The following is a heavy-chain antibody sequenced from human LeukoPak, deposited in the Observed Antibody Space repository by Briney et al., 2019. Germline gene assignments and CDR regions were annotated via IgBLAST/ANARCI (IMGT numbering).Heavy chain of an antibody. CDR3: ARVIPQNYDILTGLPDP. CDR2: IYYSGST. CDR1: GGSIISSSYY. J-gene: IGHJ5*02. Sequence: SETLSLTCTVSGGSIISSSYYWGWIRQPPGEGLEWIGSIYYSGSTYYNPSLKSRVTISVDTSKNQFSLKLSSVTAADTAVYYCARVIPQNYDILTGLPDPWGQGTLVTVSS. D-gene: IGHD3-9*01. V-gene: IGHV4-39*07.